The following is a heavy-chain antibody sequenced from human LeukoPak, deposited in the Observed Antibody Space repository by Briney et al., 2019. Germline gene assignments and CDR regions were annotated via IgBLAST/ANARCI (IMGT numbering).Heavy chain of an antibody. CDR1: GFTFDGYA. V-gene: IGHV3-9*01. CDR2: ISWNSGSI. CDR3: AKGRLLYYMDV. J-gene: IGHJ6*03. Sequence: PGGSLRLSCAASGFTFDGYAMHWVRQAPGKGLEWVSGISWNSGSIGYADSVKGRFTISRDNAKNSLYLQMNSLRAEDTALYYCAKGRLLYYMDVWGKGTTVTVSS. D-gene: IGHD3-22*01.